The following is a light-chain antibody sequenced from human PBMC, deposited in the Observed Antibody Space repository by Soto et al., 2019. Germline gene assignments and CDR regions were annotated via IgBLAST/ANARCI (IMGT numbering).Light chain of an antibody. Sequence: EIVMTQSPATLSVSPGERATLSCRASQSISINLAWYQQKLGQAPRLLIYGASTSATDIPARFSGSGSGTEFTLTISSLQYEDYAIYYCHQYDSWPPYTFGQGTKVEIK. V-gene: IGKV3-15*01. CDR3: HQYDSWPPYT. CDR2: GAS. J-gene: IGKJ2*01. CDR1: QSISIN.